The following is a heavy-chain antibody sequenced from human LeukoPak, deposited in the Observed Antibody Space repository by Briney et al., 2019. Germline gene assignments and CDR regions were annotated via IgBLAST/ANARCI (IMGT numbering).Heavy chain of an antibody. CDR3: ASQPKTVYRSFDY. V-gene: IGHV4-59*08. D-gene: IGHD3-16*02. J-gene: IGHJ4*02. CDR1: GGSISSYY. Sequence: SETLSLTCTVPGGSISSYYWSWIRQPPAKVLEWIGYIYYSGSTNYNPSLKSRVTISVDTSKNQFSLKLSSVTAADTAVYYCASQPKTVYRSFDYWGQGTLVTVSS. CDR2: IYYSGST.